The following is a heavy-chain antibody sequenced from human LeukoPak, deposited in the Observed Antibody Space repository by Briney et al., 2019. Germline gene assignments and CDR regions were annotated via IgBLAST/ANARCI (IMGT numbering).Heavy chain of an antibody. CDR3: ARDRCSGSYGSCYYYYYYMDV. CDR2: ISSSGSTI. CDR1: GFTFSDYY. Sequence: GGSLRLSCAASGFTFSDYYMSWIRQAPGKGLEWVSYISSSGSTIYYADSVKGRFTISRDNAKNSLYLQMNSLRAEDTAVYYCARDRCSGSYGSCYYYYYYMDVWGQGTLVTVSS. V-gene: IGHV3-11*04. D-gene: IGHD1-26*01. J-gene: IGHJ6*03.